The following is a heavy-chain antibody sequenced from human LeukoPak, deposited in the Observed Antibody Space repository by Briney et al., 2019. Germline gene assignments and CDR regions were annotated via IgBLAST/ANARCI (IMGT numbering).Heavy chain of an antibody. D-gene: IGHD4-17*01. CDR1: GFTFSSYS. CDR2: ISSSSSYI. V-gene: IGHV3-21*01. J-gene: IGHJ6*02. CDR3: AGTTVTYYYYGMDV. Sequence: GGSLRFSCAASGFTFSSYSMNWVRQAPGKGLEWVSSISSSSSYIYYADSVKGRFTISRDNAKNSLYLQMNSLRAEDTAVYYCAGTTVTYYYYGMDVWGQGTTVTVS.